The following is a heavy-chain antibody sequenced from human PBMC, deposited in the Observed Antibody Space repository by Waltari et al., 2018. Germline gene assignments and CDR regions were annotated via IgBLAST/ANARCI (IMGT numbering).Heavy chain of an antibody. Sequence: QVQLQQWGAGLLKPSETLSLTGSVYGGSFSGYYWTWIRQPPGKGLEWTGEINHSGSTNYNPSLKSRVTISVDTSKNQFSLKLSSVTAADTAVYYCARYSSGYKGRRFDYWGQGTLVTVSS. CDR3: ARYSSGYKGRRFDY. D-gene: IGHD3-22*01. CDR2: INHSGST. J-gene: IGHJ4*02. CDR1: GGSFSGYY. V-gene: IGHV4-34*01.